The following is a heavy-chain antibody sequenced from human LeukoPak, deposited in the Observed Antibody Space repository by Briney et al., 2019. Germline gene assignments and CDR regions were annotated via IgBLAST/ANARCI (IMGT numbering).Heavy chain of an antibody. D-gene: IGHD3-3*01. J-gene: IGHJ4*02. CDR3: ARAQFPLRFLEWLFQPFFDY. CDR2: IKQDGSEK. V-gene: IGHV3-7*01. CDR1: GFTFSSHW. Sequence: GGSLRLSCAASGFTFSSHWMSWVRQAPGKGLEWVANIKQDGSEKYYVDSVKGRFTISRDNAKNSLYLQMNSLRAEDTAVYYCARAQFPLRFLEWLFQPFFDYWGQGTLVTVSS.